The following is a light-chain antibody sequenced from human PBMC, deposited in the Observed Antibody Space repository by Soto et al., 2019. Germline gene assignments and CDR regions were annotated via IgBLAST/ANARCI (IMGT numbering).Light chain of an antibody. V-gene: IGKV3-15*01. Sequence: EIVLTHSPGTLSFSPSERATLFCISIHSVSSTSLAWYHQKPGQAPRLLIYGASTRATGIPARFSGSGSGTEFTLTINSLQSEDFAVYYCQQYNNWPRTFGQGTKVDIK. CDR1: HSVSST. J-gene: IGKJ1*01. CDR2: GAS. CDR3: QQYNNWPRT.